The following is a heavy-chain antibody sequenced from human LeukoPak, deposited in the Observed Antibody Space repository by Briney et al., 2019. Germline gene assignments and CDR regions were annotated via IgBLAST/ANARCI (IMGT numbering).Heavy chain of an antibody. Sequence: GGSLRLSCAASGFTFSSYAMHWIRQAPGKGLERVAVISYDGSNKYYADSVKGRFTISRDNSKNTLYLQMNSLRAEDTAVYYCAREDYGDYYYYYYGMDVWGQGTTVTVSS. D-gene: IGHD4-17*01. V-gene: IGHV3-30-3*01. CDR3: AREDYGDYYYYYYGMDV. CDR2: ISYDGSNK. J-gene: IGHJ6*02. CDR1: GFTFSSYA.